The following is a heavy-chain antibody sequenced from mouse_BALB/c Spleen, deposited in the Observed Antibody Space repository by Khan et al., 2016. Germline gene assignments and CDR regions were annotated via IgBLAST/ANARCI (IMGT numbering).Heavy chain of an antibody. CDR2: ILPGTGST. V-gene: IGHV1-9*01. CDR1: GYTFNNYW. CDR3: ARTGTGGYYFDY. J-gene: IGHJ2*01. D-gene: IGHD4-1*01. Sequence: QVQLKQSGAELMKPGASVKISCKAIGYTFNNYWIEWIKQRPGHGLEWIGVILPGTGSTKYNEKFKGKATFTAETSSNTAYMQLTSLTSEDSAVYYCARTGTGGYYFDYWGQGTTLTVSS.